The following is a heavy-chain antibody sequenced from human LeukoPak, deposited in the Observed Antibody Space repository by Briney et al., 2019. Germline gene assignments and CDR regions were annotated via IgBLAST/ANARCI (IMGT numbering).Heavy chain of an antibody. Sequence: SGPTLVNPTQTLTLTCTFSGFSLSTSGVGVGWIRQPPGKALEWLALIYWDDDKRYSPSLKSRLTITKDTSKNQVVLTMTNMDPVDTATYYCAHRRRQLYGRGMAFDIWGQGTMVTVSS. CDR3: AHRRRQLYGRGMAFDI. V-gene: IGHV2-5*02. CDR2: IYWDDDK. CDR1: GFSLSTSGVG. J-gene: IGHJ3*02. D-gene: IGHD6-13*01.